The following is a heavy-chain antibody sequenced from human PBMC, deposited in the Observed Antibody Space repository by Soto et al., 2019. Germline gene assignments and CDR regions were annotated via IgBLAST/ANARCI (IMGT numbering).Heavy chain of an antibody. CDR2: ISAYNGNT. D-gene: IGHD3-22*01. V-gene: IGHV1-18*01. CDR3: ARWEYYYDSSGKHNWFDP. J-gene: IGHJ5*02. Sequence: ASVKVSCKGSGYTFTSYGISWVRQAPGQGLEWMGWISAYNGNTNYAQKLQGRVTMTTDTSTSTAYMELRSLRSDDTAVYYCARWEYYYDSSGKHNWFDPWGQGTLVTVSS. CDR1: GYTFTSYG.